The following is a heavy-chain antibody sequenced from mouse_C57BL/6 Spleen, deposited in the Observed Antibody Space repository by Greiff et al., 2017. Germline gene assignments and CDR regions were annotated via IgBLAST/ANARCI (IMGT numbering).Heavy chain of an antibody. Sequence: QVQLQQPGAELVRPGSSVTLSCKASGYTFTSYWMHWVKQRPIQGLEWIGNIDPSDSETHYNQKFKDKATLTVDKSSSTAYMQLSSLTSEDSAVYYCATGWLLRGFAYWGQGTLVTVSA. D-gene: IGHD2-3*01. V-gene: IGHV1-52*01. CDR2: IDPSDSET. CDR3: ATGWLLRGFAY. J-gene: IGHJ3*01. CDR1: GYTFTSYW.